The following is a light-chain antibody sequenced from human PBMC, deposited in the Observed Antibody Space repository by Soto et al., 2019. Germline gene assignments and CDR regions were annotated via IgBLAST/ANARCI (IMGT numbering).Light chain of an antibody. CDR2: DAS. CDR1: QSVSSY. Sequence: EIVLTQSPATLSLSPGERATLSCRASQSVSSYLAWYQQKPGQAPRLLIYDASNRATGIPAKFSGSGSGTDFTLTISSLEPEDFAVYYCQQRSNWPLNLGQGTRLEIK. CDR3: QQRSNWPLN. J-gene: IGKJ5*01. V-gene: IGKV3-11*01.